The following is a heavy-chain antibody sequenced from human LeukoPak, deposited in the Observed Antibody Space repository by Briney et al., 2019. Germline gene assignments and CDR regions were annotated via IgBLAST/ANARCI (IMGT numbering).Heavy chain of an antibody. D-gene: IGHD3-3*01. J-gene: IGHJ4*02. Sequence: PGGSQTLLCAASALLVGICAAGWARHAPGGGREWVTDIRGSGGSKYYADSVKGRCTISRNNYNNALLLQIISLRGEDTEAMYCGEDNSNYGVGGGVVDYWGQGTLVTVSS. CDR3: GEDNSNYGVGGGVVDY. V-gene: IGHV3-23*01. CDR1: ALLVGICA. CDR2: IRGSGGSK.